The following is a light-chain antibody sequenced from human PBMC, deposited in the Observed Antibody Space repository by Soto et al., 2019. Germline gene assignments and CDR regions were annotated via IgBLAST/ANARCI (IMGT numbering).Light chain of an antibody. CDR3: QQFGSSPT. J-gene: IGKJ1*01. V-gene: IGKV3-20*01. CDR1: QSASSSY. Sequence: EIVLTQSPGTLSLSPGQRATLSCRASQSASSSYLAWYQQKPGQAPRLLIYGASIRATGVPDRFSGSGSGTDFTLTISRLDPEEFAVYYCQQFGSSPTFGQGTKVEI. CDR2: GAS.